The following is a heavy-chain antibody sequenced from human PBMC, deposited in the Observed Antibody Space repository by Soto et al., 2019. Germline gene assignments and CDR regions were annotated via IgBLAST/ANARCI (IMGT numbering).Heavy chain of an antibody. J-gene: IGHJ5*02. CDR1: GYTFTSYG. D-gene: IGHD3-22*01. Sequence: ASVKVSCKASGYTFTSYGISWVRQAPGQGLEWMGWISAYNGNTNYAQKLQGRVTMTTDTSTSTAYMELRSLRSDDTAVYYCARDGPNYYDSSGYYHWGQGTLVTVSS. V-gene: IGHV1-18*04. CDR3: ARDGPNYYDSSGYYH. CDR2: ISAYNGNT.